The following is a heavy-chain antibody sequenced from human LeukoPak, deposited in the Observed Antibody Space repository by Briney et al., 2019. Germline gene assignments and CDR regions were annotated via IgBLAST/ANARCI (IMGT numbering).Heavy chain of an antibody. CDR3: ARGGDYGGNFDY. D-gene: IGHD4-23*01. J-gene: IGHJ4*02. CDR2: IYTSGST. Sequence: SETLSLTCTVSGGSISSGSYYWSWIRQPAGKGLEWIGRIYTSGSTNYNPSLKSRVTISVDTSKNQFSLKLSSVTAADTAVYYCARGGDYGGNFDYWGQGTLVTVSS. V-gene: IGHV4-61*02. CDR1: GGSISSGSYY.